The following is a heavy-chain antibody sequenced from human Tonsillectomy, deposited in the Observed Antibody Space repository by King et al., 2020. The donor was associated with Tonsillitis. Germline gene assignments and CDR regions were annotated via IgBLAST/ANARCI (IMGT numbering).Heavy chain of an antibody. D-gene: IGHD2-15*01. CDR3: APIYAYPECSGGSCFPFWGMDV. CDR2: IDWDDDK. CDR1: GFSLSTSGMC. V-gene: IGHV2-70*11. Sequence: VTLKESGPALVKSTQTLRLTCTFSGFSLSTSGMCVNWIRQPTGKALEWLARIDWDDDKYYSTSLKTRLTISKDTSKNQVVLTMTNMDPGDTAQYYCAPIYAYPECSGGSCFPFWGMDVWGQGTTVTVSS. J-gene: IGHJ6*02.